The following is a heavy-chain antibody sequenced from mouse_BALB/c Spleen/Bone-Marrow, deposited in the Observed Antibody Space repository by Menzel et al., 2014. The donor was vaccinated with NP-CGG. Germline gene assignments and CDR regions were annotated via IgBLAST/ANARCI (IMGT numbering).Heavy chain of an antibody. CDR2: INPRTGYT. V-gene: IGHV1-4*01. CDR3: ARAYYDGSAIAY. J-gene: IGHJ3*01. Sequence: VQLQQSGAELAKPGASVKMSCTASGYTFNSYRMHWVKQRPGQGLEWIGYINPRTGYTEYNPKFKDKATLTADTSSSKAQMQLSRLTAEDAEVYYSARAYYDGSAIAYWGQWTPVTVSA. D-gene: IGHD1-1*01. CDR1: GYTFNSYR.